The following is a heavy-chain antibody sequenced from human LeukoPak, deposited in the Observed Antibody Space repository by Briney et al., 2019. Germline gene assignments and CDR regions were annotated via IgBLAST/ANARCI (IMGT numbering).Heavy chain of an antibody. D-gene: IGHD4-17*01. CDR1: GHTFTSYG. Sequence: ASVKVSCKASGHTFTSYGISWVRQAPGQGLEWMGWISAYNGNTNYAQKLQGRVTMTRDTSISTAYMELSRLRSDDTAVYYCARTPHDYGDYDWFDPWGQGTLVTVSS. J-gene: IGHJ5*02. V-gene: IGHV1-18*01. CDR2: ISAYNGNT. CDR3: ARTPHDYGDYDWFDP.